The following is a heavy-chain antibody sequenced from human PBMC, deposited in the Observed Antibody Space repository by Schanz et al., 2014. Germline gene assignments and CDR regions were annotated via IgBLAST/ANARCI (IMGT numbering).Heavy chain of an antibody. Sequence: QVQLQQWGAGLLKPSETLSLTCTVSGGSIRSYFWSWIRQPPGKGLEWIGFISYSGSTYYNPSLKSRVTISVDTSKNQFSLKLNSVTAADTAVYYCARGGSVATIAPYTWFDPWGQGTLVTVSS. V-gene: IGHV4-59*08. CDR1: GGSIRSYF. D-gene: IGHD5-12*01. CDR2: ISYSGST. CDR3: ARGGSVATIAPYTWFDP. J-gene: IGHJ5*02.